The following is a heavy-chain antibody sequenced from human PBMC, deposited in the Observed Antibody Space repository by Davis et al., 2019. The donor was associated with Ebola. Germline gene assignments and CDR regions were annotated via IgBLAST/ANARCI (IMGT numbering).Heavy chain of an antibody. CDR1: GGSISSGGYS. Sequence: SETLSLTCAVSGGSISSGGYSWSWIRQPPGKGLEWIGYIYYSGSTDYSPSLRGRVTISVDTSKNQFSLKLSSVTVADTAVYYCARGTGPVDYWGQGTLVTVSS. J-gene: IGHJ4*02. V-gene: IGHV4-61*08. CDR2: IYYSGST. D-gene: IGHD1-14*01. CDR3: ARGTGPVDY.